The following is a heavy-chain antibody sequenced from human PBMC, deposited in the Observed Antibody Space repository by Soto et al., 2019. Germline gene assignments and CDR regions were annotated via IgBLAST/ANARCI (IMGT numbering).Heavy chain of an antibody. J-gene: IGHJ6*02. CDR1: GGTLSKDA. V-gene: IGHV1-69*01. CDR2: LIPVFGSP. Sequence: QVQLVQSGAEVKKPGSSVTVSCKTSGGTLSKDAINWVRQAPGQGLEWMGLLIPVFGSPIYAQKFQGRIRIPAAESTSTAFMDLSSLRSEVTAVYYCTRVLGYTFEPGKTRYYAMDVWGQGTTVSVSS. CDR3: TRVLGYTFEPGKTRYYAMDV. D-gene: IGHD5-18*01.